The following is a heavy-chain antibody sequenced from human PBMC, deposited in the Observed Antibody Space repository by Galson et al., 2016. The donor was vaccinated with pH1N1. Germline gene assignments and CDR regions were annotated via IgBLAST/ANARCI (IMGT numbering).Heavy chain of an antibody. V-gene: IGHV3-30*04. CDR2: IIIDSSNT. CDR3: ARDSSLWYAEWELFVY. Sequence: SLRLSCAASGFGFSSYAMHWVRQAPGQGLEGVAFIIIDSSNTYYVASVRGRFTVSRDNSKDTLFLQMNSLRAEDTAIYYCARDSSLWYAEWELFVYWGQGTLVTVSS. CDR1: GFGFSSYA. J-gene: IGHJ4*02. D-gene: IGHD1-26*01.